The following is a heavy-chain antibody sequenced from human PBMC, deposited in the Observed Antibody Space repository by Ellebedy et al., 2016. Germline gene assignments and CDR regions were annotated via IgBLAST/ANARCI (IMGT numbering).Heavy chain of an antibody. D-gene: IGHD3-22*01. Sequence: GESLKISXAASGFIFTNYAMTWVRQAPGKGLEWVSGVSGGGGSTHYADSVRGRFTISRDNSKNTLYLQMNSLRAEDTAVYYCAKEVITNYYYGMDVWGQGTTVTVSS. V-gene: IGHV3-23*01. J-gene: IGHJ6*02. CDR2: VSGGGGST. CDR1: GFIFTNYA. CDR3: AKEVITNYYYGMDV.